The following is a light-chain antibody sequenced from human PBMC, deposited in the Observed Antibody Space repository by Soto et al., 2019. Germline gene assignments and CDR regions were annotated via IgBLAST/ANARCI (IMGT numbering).Light chain of an antibody. CDR2: DAS. V-gene: IGKV1-13*02. J-gene: IGKJ1*01. Sequence: LSPSSLSAKEGDRVTISCRASQGIGNALGWYQQKPGKAPKLLIYDASSLESGVPSRFSGSGSGTEFTLTISSLQPDDFATYYCQQYNSYSWTFGQG. CDR3: QQYNSYSWT. CDR1: QGIGNA.